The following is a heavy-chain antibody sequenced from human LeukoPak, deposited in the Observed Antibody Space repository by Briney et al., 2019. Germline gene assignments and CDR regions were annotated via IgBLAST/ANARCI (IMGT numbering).Heavy chain of an antibody. CDR2: IIPILGIA. CDR3: ARDRSDYGAYYYMDV. J-gene: IGHJ6*03. CDR1: GGTFSSYA. V-gene: IGHV1-69*04. D-gene: IGHD4-17*01. Sequence: SVKVSCKASGGTFSSYAISWVRQAPGQGLEWMGRIIPILGIANYAQKFQGRVTITADESTSTAYMELSSLRSEDTAVYYCARDRSDYGAYYYMDVWGKGTTVTVSS.